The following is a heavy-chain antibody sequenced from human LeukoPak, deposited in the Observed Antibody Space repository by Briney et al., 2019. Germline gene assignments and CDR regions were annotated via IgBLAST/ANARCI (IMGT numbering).Heavy chain of an antibody. CDR1: GGTFSSYA. CDR2: IIPIFGIA. Sequence: SVKVSCKASGGTFSSYAISWVRQAPGQGLEWMGRIIPIFGIANYAQKFQGRVTITADKSTSTAYMELSSLRSEDTAVYYCAREEVEMATGGASDIWGQGTMVTVSS. D-gene: IGHD5-24*01. CDR3: AREEVEMATGGASDI. V-gene: IGHV1-69*04. J-gene: IGHJ3*02.